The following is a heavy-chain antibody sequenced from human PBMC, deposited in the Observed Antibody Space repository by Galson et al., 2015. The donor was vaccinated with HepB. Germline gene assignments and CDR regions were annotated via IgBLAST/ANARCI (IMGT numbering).Heavy chain of an antibody. V-gene: IGHV3-21*01. Sequence: SLRLSCAASGFTFSSYSMNWVRQAPGKGLEWVSSISSSSSYIYCADSVKGRFTISRDNAKNSLYLQMNSLRAEDTAVYYCARDLRITMIVVDNYFDYWGQGTLVTVSS. D-gene: IGHD3-22*01. J-gene: IGHJ4*02. CDR2: ISSSSSYI. CDR1: GFTFSSYS. CDR3: ARDLRITMIVVDNYFDY.